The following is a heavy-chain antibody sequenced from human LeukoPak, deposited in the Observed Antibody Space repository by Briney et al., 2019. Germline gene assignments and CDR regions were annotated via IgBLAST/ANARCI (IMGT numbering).Heavy chain of an antibody. J-gene: IGHJ5*02. CDR1: GFTFSSYG. CDR3: AKDAQYQPKRWFDP. CDR2: ISGSGGST. V-gene: IGHV3-23*01. D-gene: IGHD2-2*01. Sequence: GGSLRLSCAASGFTFSSYGMSWVRQAPGKGLEWVSGISGSGGSTYYADPVKGRFTISRDNSKNTLYLQMNSLRAEDTAVYYCAKDAQYQPKRWFDPWGQGTLVTVSS.